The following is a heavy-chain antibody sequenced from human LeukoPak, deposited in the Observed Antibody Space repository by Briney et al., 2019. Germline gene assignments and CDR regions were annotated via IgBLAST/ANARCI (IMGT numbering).Heavy chain of an antibody. CDR2: FDPEDGET. D-gene: IGHD2-15*01. CDR1: GYTLTELS. Sequence: ASVNVSCKVSGYTLTELSMHWVRPAPGKGLEWMGGFDPEDGETIYAQKFQGRVTMTEDTSTDTAYMELSSLRSEDTAVYYCATGTWWATSVVFDYWGQGTLVTVSS. J-gene: IGHJ4*02. CDR3: ATGTWWATSVVFDY. V-gene: IGHV1-24*01.